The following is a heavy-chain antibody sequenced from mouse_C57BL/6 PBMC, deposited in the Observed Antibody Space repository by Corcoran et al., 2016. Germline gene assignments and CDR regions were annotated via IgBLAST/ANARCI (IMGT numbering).Heavy chain of an antibody. CDR3: ARGADYGWFAY. Sequence: QIQLVQSGPELKKPGETVKISCKASGYTFTTYGMSWVKQAPGKGLKWMGWINTYSGVPTYADDFKGRFAFSLETSASTAYLQINNLKNEDTATYFCARGADYGWFAYWGQGTLVTVSA. V-gene: IGHV9-3*01. J-gene: IGHJ3*01. CDR1: GYTFTTYG. CDR2: INTYSGVP. D-gene: IGHD2-4*01.